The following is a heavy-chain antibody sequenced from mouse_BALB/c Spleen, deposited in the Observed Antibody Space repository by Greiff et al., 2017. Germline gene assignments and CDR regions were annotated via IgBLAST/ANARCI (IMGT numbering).Heavy chain of an antibody. CDR2: ISYSGST. Sequence: EVQLQESGPSLVKPSQTLSLTCSVTGDSITSGYWNWIRKFPGNKLEYMGYISYSGSTYYNPSLKSRISITRDTSKNQYYLQLNSVTTEDTATYYCARYDYGYPYAMDYWGQGTSVTVSS. D-gene: IGHD2-2*01. CDR3: ARYDYGYPYAMDY. V-gene: IGHV3-8*02. J-gene: IGHJ4*01. CDR1: GDSITSGY.